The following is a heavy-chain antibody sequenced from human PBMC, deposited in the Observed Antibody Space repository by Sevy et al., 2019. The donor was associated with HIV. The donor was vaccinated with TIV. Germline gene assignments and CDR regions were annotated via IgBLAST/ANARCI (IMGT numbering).Heavy chain of an antibody. Sequence: GGSLRLSCAAPGFSLNSYWMSWVRQAPGKGLEWVANIKQDGSVKYYVDSVKGRFTISRDNARNLLYLQMNSLRAEDMALYYCVRAIAADGSFWGQGTLVTVSS. V-gene: IGHV3-7*01. CDR2: IKQDGSVK. J-gene: IGHJ4*02. CDR1: GFSLNSYW. CDR3: VRAIAADGSF. D-gene: IGHD6-13*01.